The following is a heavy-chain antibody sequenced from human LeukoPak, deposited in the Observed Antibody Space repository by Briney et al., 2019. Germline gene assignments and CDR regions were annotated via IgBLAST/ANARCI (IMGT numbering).Heavy chain of an antibody. J-gene: IGHJ3*02. CDR3: ARENIDIVATIGAFDI. CDR1: GFTFSSYA. D-gene: IGHD5-12*01. V-gene: IGHV3-64*01. CDR2: ISSNGGST. Sequence: GGSLRLSCAAPGFTFSSYAMHWVRQAPGKGLEYVSAISSNGGSTYYANSVKGRFTISRDNSKNTLYLQMGSLRAEDMAVYYCARENIDIVATIGAFDIWGQGTMVTVSS.